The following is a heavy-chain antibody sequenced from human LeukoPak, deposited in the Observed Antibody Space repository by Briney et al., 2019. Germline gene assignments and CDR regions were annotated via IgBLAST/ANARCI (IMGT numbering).Heavy chain of an antibody. V-gene: IGHV3-72*01. Sequence: PGGSLRLSCAASGVTLSDYHMDWVRQAPGKGLEWVGRTRDKARRYMTEYAASVKGSFTISRDDSHNSLYMQMNNLETEDTAVYDCTRDGGEGDNSAFDIWGQGTVVTVSS. CDR3: TRDGGEGDNSAFDI. D-gene: IGHD3-16*01. J-gene: IGHJ3*02. CDR1: GVTLSDYH. CDR2: TRDKARRYMT.